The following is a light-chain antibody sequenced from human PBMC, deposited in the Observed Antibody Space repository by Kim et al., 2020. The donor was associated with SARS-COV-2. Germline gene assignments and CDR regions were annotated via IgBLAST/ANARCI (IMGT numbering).Light chain of an antibody. V-gene: IGLV1-51*01. CDR1: GSNIGNNS. CDR3: GAWDSSLDALV. Sequence: GQKVTNARSGSGSNIGNNSVSWYQQLPGTAPKLLIYDNNERPSVIPDRFSGSKSGTSATLGITGLQTGDEADYYCGAWDSSLDALVFGGGTQLTVL. CDR2: DNN. J-gene: IGLJ2*01.